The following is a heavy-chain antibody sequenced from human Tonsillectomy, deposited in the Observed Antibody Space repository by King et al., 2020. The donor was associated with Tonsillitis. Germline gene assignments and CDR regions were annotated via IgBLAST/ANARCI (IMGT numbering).Heavy chain of an antibody. V-gene: IGHV3-30-3*01. CDR3: ARDVSEVLLWFGELHYYYAMDV. CDR1: GFTFSSYA. Sequence: VQLVESGGGVVQPGRSLRLSCAASGFTFSSYAMHWVRQAPGKGLEWVAVISCDGSNKYYADSVKGRFTISRDNSKNTLYLQMNSLRAEDTAVYYCARDVSEVLLWFGELHYYYAMDVWGQGTTVTVSS. J-gene: IGHJ6*02. CDR2: ISCDGSNK. D-gene: IGHD3-10*01.